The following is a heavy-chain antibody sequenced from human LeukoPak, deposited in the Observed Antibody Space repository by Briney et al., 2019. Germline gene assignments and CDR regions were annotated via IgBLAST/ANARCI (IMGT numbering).Heavy chain of an antibody. CDR3: ARRGYYYELDY. CDR2: IYYSGST. CDR1: GGSISSSSYY. J-gene: IGHJ4*02. Sequence: SETLSLTCTVSGGSISSSSYYWGWIRQPPGKGLEWIGSIYYSGSTYYNPSLKSRVTISVDTSKNQFSLKLSSVTATDTAVYYCARRGYYYELDYWGQGTLVTVSS. D-gene: IGHD3-22*01. V-gene: IGHV4-39*01.